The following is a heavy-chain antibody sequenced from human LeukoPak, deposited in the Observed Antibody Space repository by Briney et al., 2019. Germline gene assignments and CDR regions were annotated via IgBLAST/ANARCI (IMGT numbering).Heavy chain of an antibody. Sequence: SETLSLTCTVSGGSISSSSYYWGWIRQPPGKGLEWIGSIYYSGSTYYNLSLNNRVAISVDTSKNQFSMRVSSVTAADMAVYYCARQGITIFGVVIIGYFDYWGQGTLVTVSS. CDR2: IYYSGST. CDR1: GGSISSSSYY. CDR3: ARQGITIFGVVIIGYFDY. V-gene: IGHV4-39*01. J-gene: IGHJ4*02. D-gene: IGHD3-3*01.